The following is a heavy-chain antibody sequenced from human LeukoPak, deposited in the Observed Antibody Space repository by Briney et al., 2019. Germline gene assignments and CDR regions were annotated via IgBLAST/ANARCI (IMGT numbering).Heavy chain of an antibody. Sequence: ASVKVSCKASGGTFISYAISWVRQAPGQGLEWMGGIIPIFGTADYAQKFQGRVTITADESTSTAYMELSSLRSEDTAVYYCARDAVAGTYNWFDPWGQGTLVTVSS. CDR1: GGTFISYA. V-gene: IGHV1-69*13. CDR2: IIPIFGTA. CDR3: ARDAVAGTYNWFDP. J-gene: IGHJ5*02. D-gene: IGHD6-19*01.